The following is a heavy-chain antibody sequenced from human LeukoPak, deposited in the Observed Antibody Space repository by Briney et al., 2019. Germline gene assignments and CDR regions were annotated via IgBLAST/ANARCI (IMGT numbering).Heavy chain of an antibody. J-gene: IGHJ6*03. V-gene: IGHV4-59*08. CDR2: IYYSGST. D-gene: IGHD3-3*01. CDR1: GGSISSYY. CDR3: ASQPTIFGVSDHPDYYMDV. Sequence: PSETLSLTCTVSGGSISSYYWSWIRQPPGKGLEWIGYIYYSGSTNYNPSLKSRVTISVDTSKNQFSLKLSSVNAADTAFYYCASQPTIFGVSDHPDYYMDVWGKGTTVTVSS.